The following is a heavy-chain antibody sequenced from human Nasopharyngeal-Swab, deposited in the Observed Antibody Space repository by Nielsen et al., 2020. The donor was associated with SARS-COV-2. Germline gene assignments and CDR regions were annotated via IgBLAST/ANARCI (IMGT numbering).Heavy chain of an antibody. Sequence: ASVKVSCRASGYTFTSYGISWVRQAPGQGLDWMGWISAYNGNTNYAQKLQGRVTMTTDTSTSTAYMELRSLRSDDTAVYYCARAKGRGYSYSWDYYYYMDVWGKGTTVTVSS. CDR1: GYTFTSYG. CDR3: ARAKGRGYSYSWDYYYYMDV. J-gene: IGHJ6*03. V-gene: IGHV1-18*01. CDR2: ISAYNGNT. D-gene: IGHD5-18*01.